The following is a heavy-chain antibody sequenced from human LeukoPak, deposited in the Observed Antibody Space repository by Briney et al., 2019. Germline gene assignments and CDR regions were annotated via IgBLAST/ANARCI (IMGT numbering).Heavy chain of an antibody. Sequence: PGKSLRLSCAASGFTFSSYGMHWVRQAPGKGLEWVAVIWYDGSNKYYADSVKGRFTISRGNSKNTLYLQMNSLRAEDTAVYYCARGRYNWNDGGFDYWGQGTLVTVSS. V-gene: IGHV3-33*01. J-gene: IGHJ4*02. D-gene: IGHD1-1*01. CDR1: GFTFSSYG. CDR2: IWYDGSNK. CDR3: ARGRYNWNDGGFDY.